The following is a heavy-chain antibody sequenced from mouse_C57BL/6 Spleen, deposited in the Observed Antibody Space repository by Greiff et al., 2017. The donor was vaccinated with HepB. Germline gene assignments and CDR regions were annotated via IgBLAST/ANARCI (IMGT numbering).Heavy chain of an antibody. Sequence: VHVKQSGPELVKPGASVKISCKASGYSFTDYNMNWVKQSNGKSLEWIGVINPNYGTTSYNQKFKGKATLTVDQSSSTAYMQLNSLTSEDSAVYYCARPSHYYGSSHEGYFDVWGTGTTVTVSS. CDR2: INPNYGTT. V-gene: IGHV1-39*01. D-gene: IGHD1-1*01. J-gene: IGHJ1*03. CDR1: GYSFTDYN. CDR3: ARPSHYYGSSHEGYFDV.